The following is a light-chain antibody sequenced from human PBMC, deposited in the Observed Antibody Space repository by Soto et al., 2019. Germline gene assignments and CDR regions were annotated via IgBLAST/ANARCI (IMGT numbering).Light chain of an antibody. J-gene: IGLJ1*01. CDR3: SSYAGSYTWI. Sequence: QSVLTQPRSVSGSPGQSVTVSCTGTSRDVAVYRYVSWFQQHPGKAPQLLIYDVTKRPSGVPDRFSGSKSGNTAALTISGLQAEDEAEYFCSSYAGSYTWIFGSGTKLTVL. CDR2: DVT. CDR1: SRDVAVYRY. V-gene: IGLV2-11*01.